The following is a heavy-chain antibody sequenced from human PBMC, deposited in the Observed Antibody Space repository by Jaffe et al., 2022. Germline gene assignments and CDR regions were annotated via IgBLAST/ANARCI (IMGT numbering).Heavy chain of an antibody. CDR3: ASTSSSWSFYYYYMDV. J-gene: IGHJ6*03. D-gene: IGHD6-13*01. CDR2: IYYSGST. V-gene: IGHV4-59*01. Sequence: QVQLQESGPGLVKPSETLSLTCTVSGGSISSYYWSWIRQPPGKGLEWIGYIYYSGSTNYNPSLKSRVTISVDTSKNQFSLKLSSVTAADTAVYYCASTSSSWSFYYYYMDVWGKGTTVTVSS. CDR1: GGSISSYY.